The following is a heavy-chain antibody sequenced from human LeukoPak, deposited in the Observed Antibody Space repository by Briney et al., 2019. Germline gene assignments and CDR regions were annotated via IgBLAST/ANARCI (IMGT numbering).Heavy chain of an antibody. Sequence: PGGSLRLSCAGSGFTFSSYEMSWVRQAPGKGLEWVSYISTSGGTTYYADSVKGRFTISRDIAENPLYLQMNSLRGEDTAVYYCARVRGYYYMDVWGKGTTVTVSS. D-gene: IGHD3-10*01. CDR2: ISTSGGTT. CDR3: ARVRGYYYMDV. V-gene: IGHV3-48*03. J-gene: IGHJ6*03. CDR1: GFTFSSYE.